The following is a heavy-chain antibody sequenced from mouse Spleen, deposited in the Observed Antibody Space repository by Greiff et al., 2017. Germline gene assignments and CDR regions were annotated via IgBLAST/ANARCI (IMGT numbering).Heavy chain of an antibody. CDR2: IHPNSGST. D-gene: IGHD4-1*01. V-gene: IGHV1-64*01. CDR3: ARAGETGSFAY. CDR1: GYTFTSYW. J-gene: IGHJ3*01. Sequence: VQLQQPGAELVKPGASVKLSCKASGYTFTSYWMHWVKQRPGQGLEWIGMIHPNSGSTNYNEKFKSKATLTVDKSSSTAYMQLSSLTSEDSAVYYCARAGETGSFAYWGQGTLVTVSA.